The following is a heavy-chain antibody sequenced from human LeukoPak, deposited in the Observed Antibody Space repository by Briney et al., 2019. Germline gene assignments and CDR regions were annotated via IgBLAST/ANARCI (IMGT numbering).Heavy chain of an antibody. V-gene: IGHV4-39*07. D-gene: IGHD4-17*01. CDR1: GGSISSSSYY. CDR3: ARVTTVKSLDY. Sequence: PSETLSLTCTVSGGSISSSSYYWGWIRQPPGKGLEWIGSIYYSGSTYYNPSLKSRVTISVDTSKNQFSLKLSSVTAADTAVYYCARVTTVKSLDYWGQGTLVTVSS. J-gene: IGHJ4*02. CDR2: IYYSGST.